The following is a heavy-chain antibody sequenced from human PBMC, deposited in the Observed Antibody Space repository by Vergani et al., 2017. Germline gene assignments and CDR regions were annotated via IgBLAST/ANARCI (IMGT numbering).Heavy chain of an antibody. CDR1: GYSISSTYY. D-gene: IGHD2-21*02. CDR3: ARHRGDNDRGGMDV. V-gene: IGHV4-38-2*01. CDR2: IYHSGST. Sequence: QVQLQESGPGLVKPSETLSLTCAVSGYSISSTYYWGWTRQPPGKGLGWIGSIYHSGSTYNNPSLKSRVTIPVDKSKNQFSLKLSSVTAADTAVYYCARHRGDNDRGGMDVWGQGTTVTVSS. J-gene: IGHJ6*02.